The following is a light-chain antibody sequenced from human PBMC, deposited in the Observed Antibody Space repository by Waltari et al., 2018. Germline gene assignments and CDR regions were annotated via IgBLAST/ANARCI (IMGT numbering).Light chain of an antibody. CDR2: AAS. CDR3: KKYNMAPYT. Sequence: DIQMTQSPFSLSASVGDRVTITCWASQGIRNYLALYQQQPEKVPKLLIYAASTLQSGVPSRFKGSRSGTDFTLTISSLQPEDVATYYCKKYNMAPYTFGQGTKLEIK. V-gene: IGKV1-27*01. J-gene: IGKJ2*01. CDR1: QGIRNY.